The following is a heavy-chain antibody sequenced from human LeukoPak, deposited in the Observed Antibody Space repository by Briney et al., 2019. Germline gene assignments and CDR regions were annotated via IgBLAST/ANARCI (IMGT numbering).Heavy chain of an antibody. CDR3: ARHVSAYSSGLPYYMDV. J-gene: IGHJ6*03. V-gene: IGHV4-39*01. CDR2: IYYSGST. D-gene: IGHD6-19*01. Sequence: PGGSLRLSCAASGFTFSDYYMSWIRQAPGKGLEWIGSIYYSGSTYYNPSLKSRVTISVDTSKNQFSLKLSSVTAADTAVFYCARHVSAYSSGLPYYMDVWGKGTTVTVSS. CDR1: GFTFSDYY.